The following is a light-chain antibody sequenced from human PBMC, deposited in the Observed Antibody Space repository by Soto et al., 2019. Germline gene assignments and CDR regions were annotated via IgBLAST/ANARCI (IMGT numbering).Light chain of an antibody. CDR2: GAS. CDR1: QSITNNY. J-gene: IGKJ4*01. V-gene: IGKV3-20*01. CDR3: QQYGYLVT. Sequence: EIVLTQSPGTLSSSPGERATLSCRASQSITNNYLAWYQQKPGRAHRLLIYGASSRATGIPDRFSGSGSGTDFTLTISRLEPEDFAMYYCQQYGYLVTFGGGTKVEIK.